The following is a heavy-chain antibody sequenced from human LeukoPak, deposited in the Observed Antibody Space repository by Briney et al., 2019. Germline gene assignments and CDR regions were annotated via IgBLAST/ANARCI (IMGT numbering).Heavy chain of an antibody. J-gene: IGHJ4*02. V-gene: IGHV3-33*03. D-gene: IGHD3-10*01. Sequence: GGSLRLSYAASGFNLNDYYMNWIRRAPGKVLERVADIWYDGSNKYYADSVKGRFTISRDISNNTLYLQMNSLRPEDTAVYYCAKEALFRGVHGNYFDYWGQGTLVTVSS. CDR3: AKEALFRGVHGNYFDY. CDR1: GFNLNDYY. CDR2: IWYDGSNK.